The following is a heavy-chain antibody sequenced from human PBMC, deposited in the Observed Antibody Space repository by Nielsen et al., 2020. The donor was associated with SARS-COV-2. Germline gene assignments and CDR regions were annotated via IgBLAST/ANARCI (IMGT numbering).Heavy chain of an antibody. CDR1: GFTFSSYG. CDR2: IWYDGSNK. Sequence: GESLKISCAASGFTFSSYGMHWVRQVPGKGLEWVAVIWYDGSNKYYADSVKGRFTISRDNSKNTLYLQMNSLRAEDTAVYYCARGLGSGSNWFDPWGQGTLVTVSS. CDR3: ARGLGSGSNWFDP. J-gene: IGHJ5*02. V-gene: IGHV3-33*01. D-gene: IGHD6-19*01.